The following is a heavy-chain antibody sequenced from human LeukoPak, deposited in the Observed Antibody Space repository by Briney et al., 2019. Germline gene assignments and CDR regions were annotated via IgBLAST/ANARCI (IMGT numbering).Heavy chain of an antibody. Sequence: PSETLSLTCTVSGGSISSSSYYWGWIRQPPGKGLEWFGSIYYSGSTYYNPSLKSRVTISVDTSKNQFSLKLSSVTAADTAVYYCARPIFYDSSGEYMDVWGKGTTVTVSS. J-gene: IGHJ6*03. CDR2: IYYSGST. CDR1: GGSISSSSYY. V-gene: IGHV4-39*01. D-gene: IGHD3-22*01. CDR3: ARPIFYDSSGEYMDV.